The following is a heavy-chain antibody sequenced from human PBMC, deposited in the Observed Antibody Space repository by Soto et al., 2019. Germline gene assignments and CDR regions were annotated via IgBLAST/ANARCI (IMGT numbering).Heavy chain of an antibody. CDR2: VSGYSDKR. J-gene: IGHJ4*02. CDR1: GYTFNTFG. D-gene: IGHD3-16*01. V-gene: IGHV1-18*01. Sequence: ASVKVSCKASGYTFNTFGITWVRQAPGQGLEWMGCVSGYSDKRDYSRKLQDRITLTADPSTTTSYIELRSLTSNDTAVYNCTQRWGNIFGANYFWGQGTLVTVSS. CDR3: TQRWGNIFGANYF.